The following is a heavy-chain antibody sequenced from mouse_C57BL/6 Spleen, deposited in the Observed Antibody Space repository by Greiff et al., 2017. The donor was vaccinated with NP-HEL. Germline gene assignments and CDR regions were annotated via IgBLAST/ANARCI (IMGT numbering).Heavy chain of an antibody. D-gene: IGHD1-1*02. CDR3: ARHGNYAMDY. CDR2: ISGGGGNT. V-gene: IGHV5-9*01. CDR1: GFTFSSST. Sequence: EVQRVESGGGLVKPGGSLKLSCAASGFTFSSSTMSWVRQTPEKRLEWVATISGGGGNTYYPDSVKGRFTISRDNAKNTLYLQMSSLRSEDTALYYCARHGNYAMDYWGQGTSVTVSS. J-gene: IGHJ4*01.